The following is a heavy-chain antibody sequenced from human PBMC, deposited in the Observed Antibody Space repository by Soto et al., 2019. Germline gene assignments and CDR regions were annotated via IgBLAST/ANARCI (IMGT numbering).Heavy chain of an antibody. CDR1: GFTFSSYG. D-gene: IGHD2-15*01. Sequence: QVQLVESGGGVVQPGRSLRLSCAASGFTFSSYGMHWVRQAPGKGLEWVAVISYDGSNKYYADSVKGRFTISRDNSKNTLYLQMNRLRAEDTAVYYCAKEGGYCSGGSCYDHDAFDIWGQGTMVTVSS. V-gene: IGHV3-30*18. CDR2: ISYDGSNK. CDR3: AKEGGYCSGGSCYDHDAFDI. J-gene: IGHJ3*02.